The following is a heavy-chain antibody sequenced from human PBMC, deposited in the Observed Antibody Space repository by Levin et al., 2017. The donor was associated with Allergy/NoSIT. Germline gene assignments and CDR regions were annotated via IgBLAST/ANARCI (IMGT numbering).Heavy chain of an antibody. CDR3: ASGLGKYSSSFQRFFSPIPGMDV. CDR2: ISSSGSTI. D-gene: IGHD6-6*01. CDR1: GFTFSDYY. J-gene: IGHJ6*02. Sequence: GGSLRLSCAASGFTFSDYYMSWIRQAPGKGLEWVSYISSSGSTIYYADSVKGRFTISRDNAKNSLYLQMNSLRAEDTAVYYCASGLGKYSSSFQRFFSPIPGMDVWGQGTTVTVSS. V-gene: IGHV3-11*01.